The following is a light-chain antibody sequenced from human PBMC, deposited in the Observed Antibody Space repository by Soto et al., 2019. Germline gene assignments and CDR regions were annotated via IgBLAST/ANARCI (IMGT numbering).Light chain of an antibody. CDR3: QSYDNSLTYV. J-gene: IGLJ1*01. V-gene: IGLV1-40*01. CDR2: GNN. Sequence: QSVLTQPPSVSGAQGQSITISCTGSSSNIGANYDVHWYQQVPGTAPKLLIYGNNNRASGVPDRFSVSKSGTSASLAISGVQAEDEADYYCQSYDNSLTYVFGSGTNLTVL. CDR1: SSNIGANYD.